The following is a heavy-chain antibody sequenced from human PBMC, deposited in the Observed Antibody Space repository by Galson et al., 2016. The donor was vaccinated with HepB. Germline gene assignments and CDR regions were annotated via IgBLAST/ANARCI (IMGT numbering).Heavy chain of an antibody. CDR1: GGSISSSSYY. J-gene: IGHJ6*03. V-gene: IGHV4-39*01. D-gene: IGHD4-11*01. CDR3: ARRFSNYVGETGYHHHYYYYMDV. CDR2: IYYSGST. Sequence: SETLSLTCTVSGGSISSSSYYWGWIRQPPGKGLEWIGSIYYSGSTYYNPSLKSRVTISVDTSKNQFSLKLSSVTAADTAVYYCARRFSNYVGETGYHHHYYYYMDVWGKGTTVTVSS.